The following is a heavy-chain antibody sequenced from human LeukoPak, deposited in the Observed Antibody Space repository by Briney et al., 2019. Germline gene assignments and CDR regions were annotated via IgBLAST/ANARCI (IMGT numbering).Heavy chain of an antibody. CDR3: ARHGENRLYCSSTSCYWAGRPRWFDP. J-gene: IGHJ5*02. V-gene: IGHV4-38-2*02. CDR2: INHSGST. Sequence: PSETLSLTCTVSGYSISSGYYWSWIRQPPGKGLEWIGEINHSGSTNYNPSLKSRVTISVDTSKNQFSLKLSSVTAADTAVYYCARHGENRLYCSSTSCYWAGRPRWFDPWGQGTLVTVSS. CDR1: GYSISSGYY. D-gene: IGHD2-2*01.